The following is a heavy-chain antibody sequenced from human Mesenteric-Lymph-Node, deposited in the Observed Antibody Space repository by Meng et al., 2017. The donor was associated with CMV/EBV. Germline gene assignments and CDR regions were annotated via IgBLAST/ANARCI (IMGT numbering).Heavy chain of an antibody. D-gene: IGHD5-24*01. J-gene: IGHJ4*02. Sequence: ASVKVSCKASGYTFTAHYIHWVRQAPGQGLEWMGWITPNSGGTNYAQRFQGRVTMTRDTSISTAYMELSRLRSDDTAVYYCARVPTSNGYILKPFEYWGQGTLVTVSS. CDR2: ITPNSGGT. V-gene: IGHV1-2*02. CDR1: GYTFTAHY. CDR3: ARVPTSNGYILKPFEY.